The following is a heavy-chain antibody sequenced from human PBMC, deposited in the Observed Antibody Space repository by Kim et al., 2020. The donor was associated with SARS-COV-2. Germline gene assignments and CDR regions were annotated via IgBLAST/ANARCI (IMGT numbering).Heavy chain of an antibody. Sequence: SETLSLTCTVSGGSISSYYWSWIRPPPGKGLEWIGYIYYSGSTNYNPSLKSRVTISVDTSKNQFSLKLSSVTAADTAVYYCARGASRGYSGYDYYDSSGYLDAFDIWGQGTVVTVSS. V-gene: IGHV4-59*01. CDR1: GGSISSYY. J-gene: IGHJ3*02. CDR3: ARGASRGYSGYDYYDSSGYLDAFDI. D-gene: IGHD3-22*01. CDR2: IYYSGST.